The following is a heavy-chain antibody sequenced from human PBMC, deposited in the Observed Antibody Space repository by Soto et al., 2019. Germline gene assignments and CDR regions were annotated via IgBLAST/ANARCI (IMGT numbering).Heavy chain of an antibody. J-gene: IGHJ6*02. Sequence: EVQLVQSGAEVKKPGESLRISCKGSGYSFTSYWISWVRQMPGKGLEWMGRIDPSDSYTNYSPSFQGHVTISADKSISTAYLQWSSLKASDTAMYYCARQGIAVAGTPYYYYGMDVWGQGTTVTVSS. CDR1: GYSFTSYW. V-gene: IGHV5-10-1*03. CDR3: ARQGIAVAGTPYYYYGMDV. CDR2: IDPSDSYT. D-gene: IGHD6-19*01.